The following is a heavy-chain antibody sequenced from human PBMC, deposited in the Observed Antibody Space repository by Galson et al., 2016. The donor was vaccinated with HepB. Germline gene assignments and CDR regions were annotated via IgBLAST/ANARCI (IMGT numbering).Heavy chain of an antibody. V-gene: IGHV2-70*04. CDR1: GSSLTTRAMR. Sequence: PALVKPTQTLTVTCTFSGSSLTTRAMRVSWIRQPPGKTLEWLARIDWDGDRFYSPTLRTRLTVSKDTSKNQVVLTMTNMDPVEPGTYFCARRTGDRWFDYWGQGTLVTVSS. CDR2: IDWDGDR. CDR3: ARRTGDRWFDY. J-gene: IGHJ4*02. D-gene: IGHD7-27*01.